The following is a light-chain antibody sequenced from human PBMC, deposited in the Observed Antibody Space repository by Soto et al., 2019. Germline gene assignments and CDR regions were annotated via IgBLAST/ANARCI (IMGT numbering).Light chain of an antibody. Sequence: IQMTQSPSTLSAFVCDRVTFTCRASQSINNWLAWYQQKPGTAPKILIYDASTLESGVPSRFSGSGSGTEFTLTISSLQPDDFATYYCQHYNSYSEAFGQGTKVDI. J-gene: IGKJ1*01. V-gene: IGKV1-5*01. CDR2: DAS. CDR1: QSINNW. CDR3: QHYNSYSEA.